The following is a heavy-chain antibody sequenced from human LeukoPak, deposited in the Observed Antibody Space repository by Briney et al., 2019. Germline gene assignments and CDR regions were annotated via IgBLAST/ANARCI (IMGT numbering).Heavy chain of an antibody. D-gene: IGHD3-22*01. J-gene: IGHJ4*02. V-gene: IGHV1-18*01. CDR3: ARAYTYYYDSSGYYTDY. CDR2: ISAYNGNT. CDR1: GYTFTSYG. Sequence: GASVKVSCKASGYTFTSYGISWVRQAPGQGLEWMGWISAYNGNTNYAQKLQGRVTMTTDTSTSTAYMELRSLRSDDTAVYYCARAYTYYYDSSGYYTDYWGQGTLVTVSS.